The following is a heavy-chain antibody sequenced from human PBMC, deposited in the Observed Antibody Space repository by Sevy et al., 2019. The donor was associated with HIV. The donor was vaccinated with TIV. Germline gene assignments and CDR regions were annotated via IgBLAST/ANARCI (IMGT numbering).Heavy chain of an antibody. Sequence: SETLSLTCAVYGGSFSGYYWSWIRQPPGKGLEWIGEINHSGSTNYNPSLKSRVTISVDTSKNQFSLKLSSVTAADTAVYYCARGLEITAAGLFDYWGQGTLVTVSS. CDR2: INHSGST. V-gene: IGHV4-34*01. CDR1: GGSFSGYY. J-gene: IGHJ4*02. CDR3: ARGLEITAAGLFDY. D-gene: IGHD6-13*01.